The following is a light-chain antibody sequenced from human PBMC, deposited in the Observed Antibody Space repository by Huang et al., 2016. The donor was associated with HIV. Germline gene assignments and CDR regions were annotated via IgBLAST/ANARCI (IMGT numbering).Light chain of an antibody. V-gene: IGKV3-20*01. CDR2: GAS. CDR1: QSVSSSY. J-gene: IGKJ2*01. CDR3: QQYYSSPYT. Sequence: VLTQSPGTLSLSPGERATLSCRASQSVSSSYLAWYQQKPGQAPRLLIYGASSRATGIPDRFSGSGSGTDLTLSISRLEPEDFAVYYCQQYYSSPYTFGQGTKLEIK.